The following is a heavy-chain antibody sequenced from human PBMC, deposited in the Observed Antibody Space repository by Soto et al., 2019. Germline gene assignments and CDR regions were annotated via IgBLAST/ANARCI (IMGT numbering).Heavy chain of an antibody. V-gene: IGHV2-5*02. CDR3: AHRTGIPSAPFDH. CDR1: GFSLSTGEVG. CDR2: IYWDNDK. Sequence: QITLKESGPSLVKSTQTLTLTCTVSGFSLSTGEVGVGWIRQPPGKALEWLALIYWDNDKRYNPSLKSRLTITKDTLNSQVVLRMTTLDPVDTATYFCAHRTGIPSAPFDHWGQGTLVTVSS. J-gene: IGHJ4*02. D-gene: IGHD1-20*01.